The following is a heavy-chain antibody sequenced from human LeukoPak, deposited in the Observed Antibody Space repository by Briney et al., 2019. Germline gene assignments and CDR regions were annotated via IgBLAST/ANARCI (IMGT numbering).Heavy chain of an antibody. D-gene: IGHD5-24*01. Sequence: GGSLRLSCAASGFTVSSNYMSWVRQAPGKGLEWVSVIYSGGSTYYADSVKGRFTISRDNSKNTLYLQMNSLRAEDTAVYYCARDQRDGYNYSFDYWGQGTLVTVSS. CDR2: IYSGGST. V-gene: IGHV3-66*01. J-gene: IGHJ4*02. CDR3: ARDQRDGYNYSFDY. CDR1: GFTVSSNY.